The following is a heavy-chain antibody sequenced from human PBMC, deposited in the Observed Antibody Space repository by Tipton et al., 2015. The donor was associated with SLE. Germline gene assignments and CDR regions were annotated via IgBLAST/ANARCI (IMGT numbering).Heavy chain of an antibody. J-gene: IGHJ4*02. Sequence: TLSLTCTVSGGSISSGGYYWSWIRQHPGKGLEWIGYIYYSGSTYYNPSLKSRVIISVDTSKNQFSLKLSSVTAADTAVYYCASLDYGDFNYWGQGTLVTVSA. CDR2: IYYSGST. CDR3: ASLDYGDFNY. V-gene: IGHV4-31*03. CDR1: GGSISSGGYY. D-gene: IGHD4-17*01.